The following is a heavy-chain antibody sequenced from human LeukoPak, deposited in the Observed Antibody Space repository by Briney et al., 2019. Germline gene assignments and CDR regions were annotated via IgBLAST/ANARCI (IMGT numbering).Heavy chain of an antibody. CDR3: ARGYYDILTGSVYYYMDV. CDR1: GGSISSYY. V-gene: IGHV4-59*01. Sequence: SETLSLTCTVSGGSISSYYWSWIRQPPGKGLEWIGYIYYSGSTNYNPSLKSRVTISVDTSQNQFSLKLSSVTAADTAVYYCARGYYDILTGSVYYYMDVWGKGTTVTVSS. J-gene: IGHJ6*03. CDR2: IYYSGST. D-gene: IGHD3-9*01.